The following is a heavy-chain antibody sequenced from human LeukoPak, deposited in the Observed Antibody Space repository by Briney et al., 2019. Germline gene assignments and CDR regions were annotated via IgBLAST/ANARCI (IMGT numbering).Heavy chain of an antibody. D-gene: IGHD6-13*01. CDR2: INHSGST. CDR1: GGSFSGYY. Sequence: SETLSLTCAVYGGSFSGYYWSWIRQPPGKGLEWIGEINHSGSTNYNPSLKSRVTISVDTSKNQFSLKLSSVTAADTAVYYCARDIAAAGYYYYMDVWGKGTTVTISS. CDR3: ARDIAAAGYYYYMDV. J-gene: IGHJ6*03. V-gene: IGHV4-34*01.